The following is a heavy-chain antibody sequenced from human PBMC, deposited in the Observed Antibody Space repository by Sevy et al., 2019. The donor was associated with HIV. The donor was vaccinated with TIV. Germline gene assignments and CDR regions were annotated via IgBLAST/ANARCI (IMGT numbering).Heavy chain of an antibody. Sequence: GGSLRLSCAASGFTFNTYTMHWVRQAPGKGLEWVAAISHDGSNKNYADSVKGRFTVSRDNSKNTVSLQMNSLRREDTALYYCAREYYDFWSGPINFYFGKDVWGQGTTVTVSS. CDR1: GFTFNTYT. J-gene: IGHJ6*02. CDR2: ISHDGSNK. D-gene: IGHD3-3*01. CDR3: AREYYDFWSGPINFYFGKDV. V-gene: IGHV3-30-3*01.